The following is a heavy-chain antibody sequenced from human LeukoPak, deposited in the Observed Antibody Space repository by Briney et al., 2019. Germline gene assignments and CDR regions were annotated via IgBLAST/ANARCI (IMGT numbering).Heavy chain of an antibody. CDR2: INHSGST. CDR3: ARGQGGSSHYYDRGTYYFDY. D-gene: IGHD3-22*01. CDR1: GGSFSGYY. Sequence: SETLSLTCAVYGGSFSGYYWSWIRQPPGKGLEWIGEINHSGSTNYNPSLKGRVTISVDTSKNQFSLKLSSVTAADTAVYYCARGQGGSSHYYDRGTYYFDYWGQGTLVTVSS. V-gene: IGHV4-34*01. J-gene: IGHJ4*02.